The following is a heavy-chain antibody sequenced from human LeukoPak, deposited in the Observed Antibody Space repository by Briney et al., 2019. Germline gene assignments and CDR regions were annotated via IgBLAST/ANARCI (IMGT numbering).Heavy chain of an antibody. CDR2: ISGGSGST. CDR1: GFTFSIYA. V-gene: IGHV3-23*01. CDR3: AKGWTAVGS. J-gene: IGHJ5*02. D-gene: IGHD1-26*01. Sequence: GGSLRLSCVASGFTFSIYAMTWVRQAPGKGLEWVSGISGGSGSTYYADSVKGRFTISRDNSKNTLYMEMNNLRGADTAVYYCAKGWTAVGSWGQGTRVTVSS.